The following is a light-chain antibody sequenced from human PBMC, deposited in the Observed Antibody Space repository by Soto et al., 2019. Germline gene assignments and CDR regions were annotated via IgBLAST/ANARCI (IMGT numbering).Light chain of an antibody. CDR2: DVN. Sequence: QSALTQPRSLSGSPGQSVTISCTGTSSDVGGYNYVSWYQQHPGKAPKVMIYDVNKRPSGVPDRFSGSKSGNTASLTISGLQAEDEADYYCCSFTGSYTWVFGGGTKLTVI. CDR3: CSFTGSYTWV. V-gene: IGLV2-11*01. CDR1: SSDVGGYNY. J-gene: IGLJ3*02.